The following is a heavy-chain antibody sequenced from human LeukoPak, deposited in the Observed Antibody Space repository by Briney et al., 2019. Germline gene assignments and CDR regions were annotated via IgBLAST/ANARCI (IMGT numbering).Heavy chain of an antibody. J-gene: IGHJ4*02. CDR1: GFTFSSYG. Sequence: GGSLRLSCAASGFTFSSYGMSWVRQAPGKGLEWVSAITYSGGNTYYADSVKGRFTISRDNSKNTLYLQMNSLRAEDTAVYYCAKDGTGCGGDCYSDYWGQGTLVTVSS. V-gene: IGHV3-23*01. D-gene: IGHD2-21*02. CDR3: AKDGTGCGGDCYSDY. CDR2: ITYSGGNT.